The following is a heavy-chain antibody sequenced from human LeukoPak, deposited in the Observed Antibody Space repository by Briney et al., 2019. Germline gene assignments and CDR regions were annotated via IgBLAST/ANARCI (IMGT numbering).Heavy chain of an antibody. J-gene: IGHJ4*02. CDR3: AKDISGYYDAFDY. CDR2: ISWNSGSI. V-gene: IGHV3-9*01. Sequence: GGSLRLSCAASGFTFDDYAMHWVRQAPGKGLEWVSGISWNSGSIGYADSVKGRFTISRDNAKNSLYLQMNSLRAEDTALYYCAKDISGYYDAFDYWGQGTLVTVSS. D-gene: IGHD3-22*01. CDR1: GFTFDDYA.